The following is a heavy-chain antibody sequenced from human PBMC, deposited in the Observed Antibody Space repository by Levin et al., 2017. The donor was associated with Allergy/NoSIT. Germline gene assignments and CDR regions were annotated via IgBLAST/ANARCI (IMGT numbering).Heavy chain of an antibody. V-gene: IGHV4-59*01. CDR2: IHYSGTT. CDR1: GFSISRSY. D-gene: IGHD6-19*01. Sequence: SETLSLTCTVSGFSISRSYWSWIRQPPGKGLEWIGYIHYSGTTNHNPSLESRVTISIDTSRNEFSLRLRSVTAADTAVYYCASGIAVAGTSDAFDFWGQGTMVTVSS. CDR3: ASGIAVAGTSDAFDF. J-gene: IGHJ3*01.